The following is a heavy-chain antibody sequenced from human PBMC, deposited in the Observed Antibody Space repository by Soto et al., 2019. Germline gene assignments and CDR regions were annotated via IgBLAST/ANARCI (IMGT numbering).Heavy chain of an antibody. CDR1: GGSVSSNHR. D-gene: IGHD6-13*01. V-gene: IGHV4-4*02. J-gene: IGHJ3*02. Sequence: SETLSLTCALSGGSVSSNHRWTWVRQTPGKGLEWIGEIFHRGDTNYNAFLKSRVTISIDKSRNQLSLTLTSVTAADTAIYYCASHFGTGGYGAFDIWGQGTVVTVSS. CDR2: IFHRGDT. CDR3: ASHFGTGGYGAFDI.